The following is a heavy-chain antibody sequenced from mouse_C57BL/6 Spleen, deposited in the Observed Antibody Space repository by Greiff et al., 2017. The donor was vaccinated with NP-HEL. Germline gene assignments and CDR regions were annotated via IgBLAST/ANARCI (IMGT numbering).Heavy chain of an antibody. J-gene: IGHJ4*01. Sequence: VQLQQSGAELVKPGASVKLSCTASGFNIKDYYMHWVKQRTEQGLEWIGRIDPEDGETKYAPKFQGKATITADTSSNTAYLQLSSLTSEDSAVYYCARQDRAAYYYGSRGDYAMEYWGQGTSVTVSS. CDR2: IDPEDGET. CDR1: GFNIKDYY. CDR3: ARQDRAAYYYGSRGDYAMEY. D-gene: IGHD1-1*01. V-gene: IGHV14-2*01.